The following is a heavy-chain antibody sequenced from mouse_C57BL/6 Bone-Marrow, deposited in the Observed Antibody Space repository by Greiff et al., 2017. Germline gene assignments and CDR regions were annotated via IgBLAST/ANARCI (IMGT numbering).Heavy chain of an antibody. CDR1: GFTFSNYW. CDR3: TGPPYSNDAMDY. Sequence: EVQLVESGGGLVQPGGSMKLSCVASGFTFSNYWMNWVRQSPEKGLEWVAEIRLKSDNYATHYAVSVKGRFTISRDDSKSSVYLQMNNLRAEDTVIYYCTGPPYSNDAMDYWGQGTSVTVSS. D-gene: IGHD2-5*01. CDR2: IRLKSDNYAT. V-gene: IGHV6-3*01. J-gene: IGHJ4*01.